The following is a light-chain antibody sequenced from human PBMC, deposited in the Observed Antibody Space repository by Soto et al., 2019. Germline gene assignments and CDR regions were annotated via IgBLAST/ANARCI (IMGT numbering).Light chain of an antibody. CDR1: NSNIGRTY. Sequence: QSVLTQPPSVSAAPGQKVTISCSGSNSNIGRTYVSWYQQLPGTAPKLLIYDNNKRPSGIPDRFSGSKSGTSATLDISGLQTGDEADYYCGTWHNNVNWVFGGGTKVTVL. CDR3: GTWHNNVNWV. V-gene: IGLV1-51*01. CDR2: DNN. J-gene: IGLJ3*02.